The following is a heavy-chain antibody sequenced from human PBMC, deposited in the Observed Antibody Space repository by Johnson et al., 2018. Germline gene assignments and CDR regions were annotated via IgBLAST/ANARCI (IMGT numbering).Heavy chain of an antibody. CDR2: FYSSGAT. CDR3: ARGLRPTVTAFAY. J-gene: IGHJ4*02. V-gene: IGHV4-4*07. D-gene: IGHD4-17*01. Sequence: QVQLQESGPGLVKPSETLSLPCTVSGGSISSYSWSWIRQPAGKGLEWIGCFYSSGATAYNPSLRSRVTLSVDTSKDPFSLYLTSVTAADAAVYYCARGLRPTVTAFAYCGQGTLVTVSS. CDR1: GGSISSYS.